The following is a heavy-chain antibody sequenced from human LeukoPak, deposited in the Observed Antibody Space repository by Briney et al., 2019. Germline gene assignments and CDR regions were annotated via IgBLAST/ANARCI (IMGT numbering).Heavy chain of an antibody. J-gene: IGHJ4*02. CDR3: ARDRGSSGRLGRFDN. CDR1: GFTLSTYW. CDR2: IKQDGSEK. V-gene: IGHV3-7*01. D-gene: IGHD6-19*01. Sequence: GGSLRLSCAASGFTLSTYWMTWVRQAPGKGLEWVANIKQDGSEKYYVDSVKGRFTISRDNAKKLLYLQMNSLRVEDTAVYYCARDRGSSGRLGRFDNGGQGTLVTVSP.